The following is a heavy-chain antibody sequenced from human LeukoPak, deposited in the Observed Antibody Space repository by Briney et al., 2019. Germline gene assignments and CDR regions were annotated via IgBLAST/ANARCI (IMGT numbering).Heavy chain of an antibody. D-gene: IGHD4-23*01. J-gene: IGHJ4*02. V-gene: IGHV1-18*01. CDR2: SSAYNGNT. Sequence: ASVKVSCKASGYTFTDFGISWVRQAPGQGLEWMGWSSAYNGNTKYAQNVQGRVTMTADTSTDTAYMELRSLRSDDTAVYYCARLGFDYGGYFDYWGQGTLVTVSS. CDR1: GYTFTDFG. CDR3: ARLGFDYGGYFDY.